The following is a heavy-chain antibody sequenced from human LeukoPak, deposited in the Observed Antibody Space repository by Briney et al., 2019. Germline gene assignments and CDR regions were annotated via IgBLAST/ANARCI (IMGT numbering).Heavy chain of an antibody. CDR1: GFTFSSYA. V-gene: IGHV3-30-3*01. CDR3: AKDVIVLMVYATPYMDV. J-gene: IGHJ6*03. Sequence: GGSLRLSCAASGFTFSSYAMHWVRQAPGKGLEWVAVISYDGSNKYYADSVKGRFTISRDNSKNTLYLQMNSLRAEDTAVYYCAKDVIVLMVYATPYMDVWGKGTTVTVSS. D-gene: IGHD2-8*01. CDR2: ISYDGSNK.